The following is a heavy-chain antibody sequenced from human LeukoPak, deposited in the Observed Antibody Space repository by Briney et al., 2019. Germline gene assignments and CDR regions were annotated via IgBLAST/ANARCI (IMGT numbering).Heavy chain of an antibody. Sequence: SETLSLTCTVSGSSISSYYWSWIRQPPGKGLEWIGYIYTSGSTNYNPSLKSRVTISVDTSKNQFSLKLSSVTAADTAVYYCARQYSSSWYVDYWGQGTLVTVSS. CDR2: IYTSGST. J-gene: IGHJ4*02. D-gene: IGHD6-13*01. CDR3: ARQYSSSWYVDY. V-gene: IGHV4-4*09. CDR1: GSSISSYY.